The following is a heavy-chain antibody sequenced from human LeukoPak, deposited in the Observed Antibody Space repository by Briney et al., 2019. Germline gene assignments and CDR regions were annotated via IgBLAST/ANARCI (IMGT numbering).Heavy chain of an antibody. V-gene: IGHV1-2*02. CDR3: ARGLGRTFDY. CDR2: INPNSGGT. CDR1: GYTLTELS. D-gene: IGHD3-16*01. J-gene: IGHJ4*02. Sequence: ASVKVSCKVSGYTLTELSMHWVRQAPGQGLEWMGWINPNSGGTNYAQKFQGRVTMTRDTSISTAYMELSRLRSDDTAVYYCARGLGRTFDYWGQGTLVTVSS.